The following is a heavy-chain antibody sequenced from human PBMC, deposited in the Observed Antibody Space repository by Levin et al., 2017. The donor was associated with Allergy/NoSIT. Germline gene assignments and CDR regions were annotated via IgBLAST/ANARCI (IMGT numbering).Heavy chain of an antibody. D-gene: IGHD4-17*01. CDR3: ARQPDYGDYSLGY. J-gene: IGHJ4*02. CDR2: INTNTGNP. CDR1: RYFFTTYA. V-gene: IGHV7-4-1*02. Sequence: GESLKISCKASRYFFTTYAMNWVRQAPGQGLEWMGWINTNTGNPTYAQGFTGRFVFSLDTSVSTAYLQISSLKAEDTAVYYCARQPDYGDYSLGYWGQGTLVTVSS.